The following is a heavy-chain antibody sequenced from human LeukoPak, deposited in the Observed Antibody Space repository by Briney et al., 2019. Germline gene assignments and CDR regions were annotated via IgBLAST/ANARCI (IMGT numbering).Heavy chain of an antibody. D-gene: IGHD2-21*01. CDR1: GYSISSGYY. CDR2: IYHSGST. Sequence: PSETLSLTCTVSGYSISSGYYWGWIRQPPGKGLEWIGSIYHSGSTYYNPSLESRVTISVDTSKNQFSLKLSSVTAADTAVYYCARVTYSVFDYWGQGTLVTVSS. J-gene: IGHJ4*02. V-gene: IGHV4-38-2*02. CDR3: ARVTYSVFDY.